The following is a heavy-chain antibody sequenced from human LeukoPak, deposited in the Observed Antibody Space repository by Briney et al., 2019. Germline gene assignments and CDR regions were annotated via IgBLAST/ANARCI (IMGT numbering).Heavy chain of an antibody. CDR2: TFYNSNRYN. D-gene: IGHD4-11*01. Sequence: SHTLSLTCAISGDSVSTKSAGWNWITQSPSRGLEWLGRTFYNSNRYNNYAASVKSRITINPDTSKNQFSLQLNSVTPEDTAVYYCAREPGYSTVPSLWFDYWGQGTLVTVSS. V-gene: IGHV6-1*01. CDR3: AREPGYSTVPSLWFDY. CDR1: GDSVSTKSAG. J-gene: IGHJ4*02.